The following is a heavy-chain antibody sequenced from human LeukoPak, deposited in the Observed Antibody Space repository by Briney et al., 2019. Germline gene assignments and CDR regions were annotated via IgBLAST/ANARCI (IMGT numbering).Heavy chain of an antibody. CDR3: ARDDFGGDFDF. V-gene: IGHV3-21*01. Sequence: GGSLRLSCAASGFTFSSYSINWLRQTPGKGLEWVSSISSRSSYIYYGDSVKGRFTISRDNAKSSLFLQMNSLRAEDTAIYYCARDDFGGDFDFWGQGTLVTVSS. CDR2: ISSRSSYI. J-gene: IGHJ4*02. D-gene: IGHD4-23*01. CDR1: GFTFSSYS.